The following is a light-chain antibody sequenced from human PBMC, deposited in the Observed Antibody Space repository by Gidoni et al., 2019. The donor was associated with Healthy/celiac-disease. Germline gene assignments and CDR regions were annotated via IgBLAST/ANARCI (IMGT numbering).Light chain of an antibody. Sequence: PSSVSVSPGQSITISCTGTSSDVGSYNLVSWYQQHPGKAPKLMIYEVSKRPSGVSNRFSGSKSGNTASLTISGLQAEDEAYYYCCSYAGSSTLWVFGGGTKLTVL. J-gene: IGLJ3*02. V-gene: IGLV2-23*02. CDR3: CSYAGSSTLWV. CDR2: EVS. CDR1: SSDVGSYNL.